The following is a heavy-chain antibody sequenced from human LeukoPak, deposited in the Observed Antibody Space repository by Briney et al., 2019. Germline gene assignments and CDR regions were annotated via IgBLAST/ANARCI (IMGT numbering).Heavy chain of an antibody. D-gene: IGHD6-13*01. CDR1: GYTFTSSA. V-gene: IGHV1-3*01. Sequence: ASVKVSCKASGYTFTSSAMHWVRQAPGQRLKWMGWINAGNGNTNYAQKLQGRVTMTTDTSTSTAYMELRSLRSDDTAVYYCARDRYSSFDPWGQGTLVTVSS. CDR2: INAGNGNT. CDR3: ARDRYSSFDP. J-gene: IGHJ5*02.